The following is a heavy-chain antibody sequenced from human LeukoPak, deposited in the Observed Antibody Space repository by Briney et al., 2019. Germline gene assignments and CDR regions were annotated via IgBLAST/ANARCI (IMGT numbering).Heavy chain of an antibody. CDR2: MNHNSGNT. Sequence: GASVKVSCKASGYTFTSYDINWVRQATGQGLEWMGWMNHNSGNTSYAQKFQSRVTMTRNTSISTAYMELSSLRSEDTAVYYCARGSEYQLRGIDPWGQGTLVTVSS. J-gene: IGHJ5*02. CDR1: GYTFTSYD. CDR3: ARGSEYQLRGIDP. D-gene: IGHD2-2*01. V-gene: IGHV1-8*01.